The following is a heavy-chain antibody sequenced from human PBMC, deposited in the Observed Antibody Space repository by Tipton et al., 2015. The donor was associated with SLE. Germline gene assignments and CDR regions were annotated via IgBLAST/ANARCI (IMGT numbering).Heavy chain of an antibody. CDR1: GGSISSSSYY. Sequence: TLSLTCTVSGGSISSSSYYWGGSRQPPGQGLEWIGRIYYSGSTYYNPSLRSRVTISVDTSKNQFSLKLSSVTAADTAVYYCASTVDTAMAQHWGQGTLVTVSS. D-gene: IGHD5-18*01. CDR2: IYYSGST. J-gene: IGHJ1*01. V-gene: IGHV4-39*01. CDR3: ASTVDTAMAQH.